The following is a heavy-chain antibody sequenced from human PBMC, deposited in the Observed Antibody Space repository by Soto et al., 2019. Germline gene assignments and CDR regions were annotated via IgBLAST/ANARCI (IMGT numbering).Heavy chain of an antibody. V-gene: IGHV1-69*05. D-gene: IGHD2-2*01. CDR2: IIPRSGTS. J-gene: IGHJ3*01. Sequence: ASVKVSCKASGDTFSTYTITWVRQAPGQGLEWMGGIIPRSGTSNYAQKFQGRVTITRDTSVTTAYLELSSLSSEDTALYYCVRLQATCNSLGCWRALDSWGQGTMVSVS. CDR1: GDTFSTYT. CDR3: VRLQATCNSLGCWRALDS.